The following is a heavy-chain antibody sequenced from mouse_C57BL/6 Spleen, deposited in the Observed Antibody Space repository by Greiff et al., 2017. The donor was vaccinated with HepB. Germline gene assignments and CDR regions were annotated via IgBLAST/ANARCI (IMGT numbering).Heavy chain of an antibody. CDR1: GYTFTSYW. D-gene: IGHD1-1*01. CDR3: ARSRYGSSYVRFDY. J-gene: IGHJ2*01. V-gene: IGHV1-50*01. Sequence: QVQLKQPGAELVKPGASVKLSCKASGYTFTSYWMQWVKQRPGQGLEWIGEIDPSDSYTNYNQKFKGKATLTVDTSSSTAYMQLSSLTSEDPAVYYCARSRYGSSYVRFDYWGQGTTLTVSS. CDR2: IDPSDSYT.